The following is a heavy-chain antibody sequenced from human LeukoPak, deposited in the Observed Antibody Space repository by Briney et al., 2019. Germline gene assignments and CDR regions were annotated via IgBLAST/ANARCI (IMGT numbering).Heavy chain of an antibody. J-gene: IGHJ4*02. CDR3: VRGGGEAYNPQGDY. D-gene: IGHD3-16*01. CDR1: GYTFTAYY. Sequence: ASVKVSCKASGYTFTAYYMRWVRQAPGHGLEWMGWINPNSGGTFTAQKFQGRVTMTMDTSISTAYMELSSLRSDDTAAYSCVRGGGEAYNPQGDYWGQGTLVTVSS. V-gene: IGHV1-2*02. CDR2: INPNSGGT.